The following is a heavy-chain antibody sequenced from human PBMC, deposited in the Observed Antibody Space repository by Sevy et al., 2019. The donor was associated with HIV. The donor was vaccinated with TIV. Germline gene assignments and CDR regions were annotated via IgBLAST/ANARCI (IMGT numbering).Heavy chain of an antibody. D-gene: IGHD2-21*01. CDR2: IKSKTDAGTT. CDR3: ATDPQVVVLLAAHYYYGMNI. CDR1: GFTFTNAW. Sequence: GGSLRLSCAASGFTFTNAWMTWVRQAPGKGLEWVGRIKSKTDAGTTEYAAPVKGRFSISRDDSENTLYLQMSSLKTEDTAVYYCATDPQVVVLLAAHYYYGMNIWGQGTTVTVSS. V-gene: IGHV3-15*01. J-gene: IGHJ6*02.